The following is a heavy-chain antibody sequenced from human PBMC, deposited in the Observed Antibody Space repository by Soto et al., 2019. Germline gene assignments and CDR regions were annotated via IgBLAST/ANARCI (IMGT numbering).Heavy chain of an antibody. Sequence: GESLKISCEGSGYNFAGYWIAWVRQMPGKGLELMGIIYPSDSDTRYRPSFQGQVTISADKSISSAYLQWSSLRASDTAMYYCARGGVSTRTFDYWGQGTPVTVSS. D-gene: IGHD3-3*01. CDR3: ARGGVSTRTFDY. CDR2: IYPSDSDT. J-gene: IGHJ4*02. CDR1: GYNFAGYW. V-gene: IGHV5-51*01.